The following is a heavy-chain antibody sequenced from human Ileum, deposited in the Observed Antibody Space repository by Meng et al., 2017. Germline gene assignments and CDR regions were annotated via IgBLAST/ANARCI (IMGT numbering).Heavy chain of an antibody. J-gene: IGHJ3*02. Sequence: GESLKISCAASGFTFSDHYMDWVRQAPGKGLEWVGRSRNKANGHTTEYAASVKGRFTISRDESKKSVYLQMNSLKTEDTAVYYCARVVTPGFDVFDIWGQGTMVTVSS. CDR1: GFTFSDHY. CDR2: SRNKANGHTT. D-gene: IGHD4-23*01. V-gene: IGHV3-72*01. CDR3: ARVVTPGFDVFDI.